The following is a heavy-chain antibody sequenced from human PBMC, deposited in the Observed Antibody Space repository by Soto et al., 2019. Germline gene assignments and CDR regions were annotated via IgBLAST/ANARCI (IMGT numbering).Heavy chain of an antibody. D-gene: IGHD3-10*01. CDR1: GYTFTGYY. Sequence: GASVKVSCKASGYTFTGYYMHWVRQAPGQGLEWMGWINPNSGGTNYAQKFQGRVTMTRDTSISTAYMELSRLRSDDTAVYYCARNRGSGYYYYGMDVWGQGTTVTVSS. CDR2: INPNSGGT. CDR3: ARNRGSGYYYYGMDV. J-gene: IGHJ6*02. V-gene: IGHV1-2*02.